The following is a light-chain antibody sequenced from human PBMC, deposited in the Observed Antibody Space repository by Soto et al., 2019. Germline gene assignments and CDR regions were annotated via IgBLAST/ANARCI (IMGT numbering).Light chain of an antibody. V-gene: IGLV4-69*02. CDR3: QTWGTGIPV. Sequence: QLVLTQSTSASASLGASVNLTCTLSSGHSNYAIAWHQQQPEKGPRYFTNVNSDGSHTKGDGIPDRFSGSSSGADRYLTISSLQSEDEADYYCQTWGTGIPVFGGGTKLTVL. CDR2: VNSDGSH. J-gene: IGLJ3*02. CDR1: SGHSNYA.